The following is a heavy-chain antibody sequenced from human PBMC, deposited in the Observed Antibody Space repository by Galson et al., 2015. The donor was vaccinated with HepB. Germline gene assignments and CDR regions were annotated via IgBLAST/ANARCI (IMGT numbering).Heavy chain of an antibody. Sequence: SLRLSCAASGFTFSSYSMKWVRQAPGKGLEWVSSISSSSSYIYYADSEKGRFTISRDNAKNSQYLQMNSLRAEDTAVYYCARSWELLQGYYYYGMDVWGQGTTVTVSS. D-gene: IGHD1-26*01. J-gene: IGHJ6*02. V-gene: IGHV3-21*01. CDR3: ARSWELLQGYYYYGMDV. CDR1: GFTFSSYS. CDR2: ISSSSSYI.